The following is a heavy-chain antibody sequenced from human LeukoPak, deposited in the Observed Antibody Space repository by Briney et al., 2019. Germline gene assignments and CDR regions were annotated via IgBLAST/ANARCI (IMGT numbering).Heavy chain of an antibody. Sequence: GSLRLSCAASGFTFSSYTMNWVRQPPGKGLDWVSSITANGDTTYYADSVKGRFTISRDNSKNTLYLQMSSLRAEDTAVYYCATFGVIVRNNYLDYWGQGALVAVSS. CDR3: ATFGVIVRNNYLDY. J-gene: IGHJ4*02. V-gene: IGHV3-23*01. CDR2: ITANGDTT. D-gene: IGHD3-3*01. CDR1: GFTFSSYT.